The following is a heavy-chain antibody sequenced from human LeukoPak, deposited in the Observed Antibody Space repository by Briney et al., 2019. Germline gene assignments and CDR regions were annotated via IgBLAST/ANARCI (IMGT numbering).Heavy chain of an antibody. CDR3: AKPLLRYFDWLYIPERDYFDY. D-gene: IGHD3-9*01. CDR2: ISGSGGST. Sequence: GGSLRLSCAASGFTFSSYAMSWVRQAPGRGLEWVSAISGSGGSTYYADSVKGRFTISRDNSKNTLYLQMNSLRAEDTAVYYCAKPLLRYFDWLYIPERDYFDYWAREPWSPSPQ. V-gene: IGHV3-23*01. CDR1: GFTFSSYA. J-gene: IGHJ4*02.